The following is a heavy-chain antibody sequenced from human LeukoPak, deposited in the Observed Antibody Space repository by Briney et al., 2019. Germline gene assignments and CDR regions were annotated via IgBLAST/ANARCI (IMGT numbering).Heavy chain of an antibody. V-gene: IGHV4-38-2*02. CDR2: IYHSGST. Sequence: SETLSLTCTVSGYSISSGYYWGWIRQPPGKGLEWIGSIYHSGSTYYNPSLKSRVTISVDTSKNQFSLKLSSVTAADTAVYYCAGGYYDSSGYSIFDYWGQGTLVTVSS. J-gene: IGHJ4*02. D-gene: IGHD3-22*01. CDR3: AGGYYDSSGYSIFDY. CDR1: GYSISSGYY.